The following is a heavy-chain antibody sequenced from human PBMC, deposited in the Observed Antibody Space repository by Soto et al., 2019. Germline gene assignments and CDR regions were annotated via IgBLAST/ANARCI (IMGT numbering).Heavy chain of an antibody. CDR1: GFTFSSYA. CDR3: ARYSYYYDSSGYYDAGYYGMDV. D-gene: IGHD3-22*01. V-gene: IGHV3-30-3*01. Sequence: PGGSLRLSCAASGFTFSSYAMHWVRQAPGKGLEWVAVISYDGSNKYYADSVKGRFTISRDNSKNTLYLQMNSLRAEDTAVYYCARYSYYYDSSGYYDAGYYGMDVWGQGTTVTVSS. J-gene: IGHJ6*02. CDR2: ISYDGSNK.